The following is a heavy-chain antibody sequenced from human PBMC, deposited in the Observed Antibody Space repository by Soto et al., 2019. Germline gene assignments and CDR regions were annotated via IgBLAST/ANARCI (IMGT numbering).Heavy chain of an antibody. CDR3: AGRHYDILTAYYVMDV. CDR2: INTDGSYT. D-gene: IGHD3-9*01. Sequence: EVQLVESGGDLVQPGGSLRLSCAASGFTFSSYWMHWVRQAPGKGLVWVSRINTDGSYTTYADSVKGRFTISRDNVKNALDLQMNSLGAEDTAVYYCAGRHYDILTAYYVMDVCGHGTTVTVSS. V-gene: IGHV3-74*01. J-gene: IGHJ6*02. CDR1: GFTFSSYW.